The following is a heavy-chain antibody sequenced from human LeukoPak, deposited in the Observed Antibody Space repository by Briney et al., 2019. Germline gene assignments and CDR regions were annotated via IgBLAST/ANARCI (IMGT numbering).Heavy chain of an antibody. CDR1: GFTLGDYA. D-gene: IGHD3-16*02. J-gene: IGHJ4*02. V-gene: IGHV3-49*03. CDR3: TRESMITFGGVIVLYYFDY. CDR2: VRSKAFGGTT. Sequence: GGSLRLFCTASGFTLGDYAMSGLRQAPGKGVEGVGFVRSKAFGGTTEYAASVKGRFTISRDDSKSIAYLKMNSLKTEDTAVYYCTRESMITFGGVIVLYYFDYWGQGTLVTVSS.